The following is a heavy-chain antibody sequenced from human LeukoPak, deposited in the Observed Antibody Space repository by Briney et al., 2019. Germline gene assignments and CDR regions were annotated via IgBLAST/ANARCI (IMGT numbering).Heavy chain of an antibody. CDR2: LGGSGGNT. J-gene: IGHJ4*02. Sequence: GGSLRLSCAASGFTFPSDAMSWVRPAPGKGLEWASALGGSGGNTYYADCVKGPFTISRENSKNTLNLQMNRLRAEDTAVYYCAKGVAADGTGYYFDYWGQGTLVTVSS. V-gene: IGHV3-23*01. CDR3: AKGVAADGTGYYFDY. D-gene: IGHD6-13*01. CDR1: GFTFPSDA.